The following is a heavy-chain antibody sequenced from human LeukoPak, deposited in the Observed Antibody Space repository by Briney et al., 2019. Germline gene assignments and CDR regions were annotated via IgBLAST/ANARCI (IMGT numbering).Heavy chain of an antibody. D-gene: IGHD4-17*01. CDR1: GFTFSSYA. CDR3: ARLHGDYYRSADY. V-gene: IGHV3-48*04. CDR2: ISSSRSTI. J-gene: IGHJ4*02. Sequence: GGSLRLSCAASGFTFSSYAMSWVRQAPGKGLEWVSYISSSRSTIYYADSVKGRFTISRDNAKNSLYLQMNSLRAEDTAVYYCARLHGDYYRSADYWGQGTLVTVSS.